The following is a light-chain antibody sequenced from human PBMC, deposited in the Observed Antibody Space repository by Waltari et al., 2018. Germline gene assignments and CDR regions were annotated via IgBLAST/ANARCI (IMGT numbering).Light chain of an antibody. Sequence: DIVLTQSPASLSLSPGERATLSCRASQSVSSYLAWYQQKPGQAPRLLIYDASNRATGITARFSGSGSGTDFTLTISSLEPEDFAVYYCQQRRDWPITFGQGTRLEIK. CDR1: QSVSSY. V-gene: IGKV3-11*01. CDR3: QQRRDWPIT. CDR2: DAS. J-gene: IGKJ5*01.